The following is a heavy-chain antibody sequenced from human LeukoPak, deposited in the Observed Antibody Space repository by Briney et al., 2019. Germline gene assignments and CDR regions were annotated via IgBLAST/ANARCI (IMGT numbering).Heavy chain of an antibody. CDR2: IYTSGST. CDR1: GGSVSSGSYY. D-gene: IGHD2-2*01. J-gene: IGHJ5*02. CDR3: ARDCSSTSCYGGVNWFDP. V-gene: IGHV4-61*02. Sequence: SQTLSLTCTVSGGSVSSGSYYWSWIRQPAGKGLEWIGCIYTSGSTNYNPSLKSRVTISVDTSKNQFSLKLSSVTAADTAVYYCARDCSSTSCYGGVNWFDPWGQGTLVTVSS.